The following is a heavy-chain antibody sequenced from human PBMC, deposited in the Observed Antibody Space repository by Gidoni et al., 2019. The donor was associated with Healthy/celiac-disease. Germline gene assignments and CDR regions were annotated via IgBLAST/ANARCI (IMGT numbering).Heavy chain of an antibody. V-gene: IGHV4-34*01. J-gene: IGHJ6*02. Sequence: QVQLQQWGAGLLKPSETLSLTCAVYGGSFSGYYWSWIRQPPGKGLEWIREINHSGSTNYNPSLKSRVTISVDTSKNQFSLKLSSVTAADTAVYYCARSLRYFGGMDVWGQGTTVTVSS. CDR2: INHSGST. CDR3: ARSLRYFGGMDV. D-gene: IGHD3-9*01. CDR1: GGSFSGYY.